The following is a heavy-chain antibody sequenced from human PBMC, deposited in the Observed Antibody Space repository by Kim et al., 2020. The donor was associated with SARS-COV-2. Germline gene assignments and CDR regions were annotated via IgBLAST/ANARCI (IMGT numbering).Heavy chain of an antibody. CDR1: GYTFKTYP. V-gene: IGHV1-3*01. CDR3: VRDMNPTGYDY. Sequence: ASVKVSCKASGYTFKTYPIHWLRQAPGQTLEWMGWVNAANDQAKYSQKFQGRITISRDTSANTAYMELRSMTTKDTAFYYCVRDMNPTGYDYLGQGNLVT. CDR2: VNAANDQA. D-gene: IGHD4-4*01. J-gene: IGHJ4*02.